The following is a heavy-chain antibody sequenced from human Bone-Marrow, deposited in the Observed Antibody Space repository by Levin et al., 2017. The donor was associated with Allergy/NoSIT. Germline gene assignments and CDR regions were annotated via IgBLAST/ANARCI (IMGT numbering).Heavy chain of an antibody. D-gene: IGHD3-22*01. V-gene: IGHV1-69*13. CDR2: IIPLLVSA. CDR1: GGTFSSSG. J-gene: IGHJ4*02. Sequence: SVKVSCNVSGGTFSSSGISWVRQAPGQGLEWMGGIIPLLVSANYAQRFQGRVTITADESTRTAYMELSSLRSEDTAVYYCAREGDGMIVNLNYLEYWGQGTRVTVSS. CDR3: AREGDGMIVNLNYLEY.